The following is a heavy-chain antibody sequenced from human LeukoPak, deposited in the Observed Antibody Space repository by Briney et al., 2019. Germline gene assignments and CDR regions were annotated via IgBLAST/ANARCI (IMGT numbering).Heavy chain of an antibody. D-gene: IGHD3-3*01. CDR1: GYTFTGYY. V-gene: IGHV1-2*02. J-gene: IGHJ4*02. CDR2: INPNSGGT. CDR3: ARRDRTSYYDFWSGYSEPFDY. Sequence: ASVKVSCKASGYTFTGYYMHWVRQAPGQGLEWMGLINPNSGGTNYAQKFQGRVTMTRDTSISTSYMELSRLRSDDTAVYYCARRDRTSYYDFWSGYSEPFDYWGQGTLVTVSS.